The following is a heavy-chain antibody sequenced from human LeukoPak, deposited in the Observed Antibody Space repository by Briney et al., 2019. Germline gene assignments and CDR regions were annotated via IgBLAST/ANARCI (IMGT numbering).Heavy chain of an antibody. CDR1: GFTFKNYG. CDR3: AKDPGASVSGFHMDV. V-gene: IGHV3-30*02. J-gene: IGHJ6*03. D-gene: IGHD2-8*02. Sequence: GVSLRLSCAASGFTFKNYGMHWVRQATGKGLEWVSFIWSDGNNRFYADSVKGRFTISRDNSKNMLYLQMDTLRAEDTALYYCAKDPGASVSGFHMDVWGKGTTVIVSS. CDR2: IWSDGNNR.